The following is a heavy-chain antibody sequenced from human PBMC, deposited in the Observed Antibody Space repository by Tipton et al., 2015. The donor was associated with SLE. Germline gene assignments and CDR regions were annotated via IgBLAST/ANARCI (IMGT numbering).Heavy chain of an antibody. CDR2: IYHSGST. V-gene: IGHV4-38-2*01. CDR1: GYSISSGYY. J-gene: IGHJ4*02. Sequence: TLSLTCAVSGYSISSGYYWGWIRQPPGKGLEWIGNIYHSGSTYYNPSLKSRITISVDTSKNQFSLILTSVTAADTAVYYCARTVVPAAFYYFDSWGRGTLVTVSS. CDR3: ARTVVPAAFYYFDS. D-gene: IGHD2-2*01.